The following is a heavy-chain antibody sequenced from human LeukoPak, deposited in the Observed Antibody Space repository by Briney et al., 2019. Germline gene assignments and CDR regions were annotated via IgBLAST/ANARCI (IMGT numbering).Heavy chain of an antibody. J-gene: IGHJ4*02. CDR1: AFTFSSYS. Sequence: GGSLRLSCAASAFTFSSYSMNWVRQAPGKGLEWVSHITSSSSTKTYAESVKGRFTISRDNAMNSLYLQMNSLRDEDTAVYYCVNSVMVRGVIRPYWGQGTLVTVSS. CDR2: ITSSSSTK. D-gene: IGHD3-10*01. CDR3: VNSVMVRGVIRPY. V-gene: IGHV3-48*02.